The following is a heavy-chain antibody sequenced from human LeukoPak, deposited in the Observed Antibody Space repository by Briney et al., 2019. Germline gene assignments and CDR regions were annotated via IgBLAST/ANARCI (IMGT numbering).Heavy chain of an antibody. CDR1: GGSISSSSYY. V-gene: IGHV4-39*07. D-gene: IGHD2-15*01. J-gene: IGHJ4*02. Sequence: SETLSLTCTVSGGSISSSSYYWGWIRQPPGKGLEWIGSIYYSGSTYYNPSLKSRVTISVDTSKNQFSLKLSSVTAADTAVYYCAREADSQGSFDYWGQGTLVTVSS. CDR3: AREADSQGSFDY. CDR2: IYYSGST.